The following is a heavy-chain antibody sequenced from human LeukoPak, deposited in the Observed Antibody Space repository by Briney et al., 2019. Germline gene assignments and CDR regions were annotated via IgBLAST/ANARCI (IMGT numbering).Heavy chain of an antibody. Sequence: SETLSLTCSVSGVSISSGSNYWGWIRQPPGKGLEWIGSIYYSGSTYYNPSLKSRVTISVDTSKNQFSLKLSSVTAADTAVYYCARGRKNMVRGVRALNYYYYMDVWGKGTTVTVSS. J-gene: IGHJ6*03. CDR2: IYYSGST. CDR3: ARGRKNMVRGVRALNYYYYMDV. CDR1: GVSISSGSNY. V-gene: IGHV4-39*07. D-gene: IGHD3-10*01.